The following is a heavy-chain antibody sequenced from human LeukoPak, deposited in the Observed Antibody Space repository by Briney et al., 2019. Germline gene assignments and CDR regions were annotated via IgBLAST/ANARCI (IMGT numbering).Heavy chain of an antibody. Sequence: SETLSLTCTVSGGSISSYYWSWIRQPPGKGLEWIGYIYYSGSTNYNPSLKSRVTISVDTSKNQFSLKLSSVTAADTAVYYCARRRNSSSKSRRPGGYYMDVWGKGTTVTISS. D-gene: IGHD6-13*01. J-gene: IGHJ6*03. CDR2: IYYSGST. CDR1: GGSISSYY. V-gene: IGHV4-59*12. CDR3: ARRRNSSSKSRRPGGYYMDV.